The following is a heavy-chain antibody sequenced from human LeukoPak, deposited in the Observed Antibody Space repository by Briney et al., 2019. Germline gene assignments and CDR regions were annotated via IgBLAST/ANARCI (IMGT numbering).Heavy chain of an antibody. V-gene: IGHV3-30*02. CDR1: GFTFSNYG. CDR3: AKVHGWGRQLGYYFDY. Sequence: GGSLRLSCEPHGFTFSNYGTHWVRQPPGKGLEWVAFISYGETEKQYADSVKGRFAISRDDSKNTLFLQMNSLRDEDTAIYYCAKVHGWGRQLGYYFDYWGQGTLVTVSS. J-gene: IGHJ4*02. D-gene: IGHD2-15*01. CDR2: ISYGETEK.